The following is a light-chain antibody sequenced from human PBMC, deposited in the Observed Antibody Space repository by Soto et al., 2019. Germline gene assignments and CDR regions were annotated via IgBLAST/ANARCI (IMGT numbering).Light chain of an antibody. V-gene: IGLV1-44*01. CDR1: SSNIGDNP. Sequence: QSVLTRPPSASGTPGQRITISCSGSSSNIGDNPVNWYQQLPGAAPNLLIYINEQRPSGVPARFSXSXXGTSASLAISGLQPEDEDYYYCAAWDDSFNALLGTGTKLTVL. J-gene: IGLJ1*01. CDR3: AAWDDSFNAL. CDR2: INE.